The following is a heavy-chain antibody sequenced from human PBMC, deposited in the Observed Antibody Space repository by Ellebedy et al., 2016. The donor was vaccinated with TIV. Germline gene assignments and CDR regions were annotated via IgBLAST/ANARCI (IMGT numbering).Heavy chain of an antibody. J-gene: IGHJ4*02. CDR3: AKDYGTGWYGAFDF. Sequence: GGSLRLXXVGSGFSFSSYGIHWVRQAPGKGLEWVAVISYDGEREFYADSVRGRFTISRDISRNTLYIQMNNLGPEDTAIYYCAKDYGTGWYGAFDFWGQGTLVTVSS. CDR2: ISYDGERE. CDR1: GFSFSSYG. V-gene: IGHV3-30*19. D-gene: IGHD6-19*01.